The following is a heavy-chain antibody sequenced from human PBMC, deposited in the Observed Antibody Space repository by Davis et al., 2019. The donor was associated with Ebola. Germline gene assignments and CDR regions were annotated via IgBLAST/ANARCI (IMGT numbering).Heavy chain of an antibody. D-gene: IGHD3-22*01. J-gene: IGHJ4*02. CDR3: ARGTYYYDSSGYP. V-gene: IGHV1-69*06. CDR2: IIPIFGTA. CDR1: GYTFTSYD. Sequence: SVKVSCKASGYTFTSYDINWVRQATGQGLEWMGGIIPIFGTANYAQKFQGRVTMTEDTSTDTAYMELSRLRSDDTAVYYYARGTYYYDSSGYPWGQGTLVTVSS.